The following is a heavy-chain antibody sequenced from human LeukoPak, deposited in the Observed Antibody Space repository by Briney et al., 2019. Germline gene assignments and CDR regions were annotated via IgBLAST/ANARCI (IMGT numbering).Heavy chain of an antibody. J-gene: IGHJ4*02. CDR2: ISSDNGKT. Sequence: GASVKVSCKASSSTYIAYDINWVRQAPGQGLEWLGWISSDNGKTNYAQKLQGRVTMTTDTSTNTAYMELRSLRSDDTAVYYCARGKGTYYYDGSGYSLDYWGQGTLVTVSS. D-gene: IGHD3-22*01. V-gene: IGHV1-18*01. CDR1: SSTYIAYD. CDR3: ARGKGTYYYDGSGYSLDY.